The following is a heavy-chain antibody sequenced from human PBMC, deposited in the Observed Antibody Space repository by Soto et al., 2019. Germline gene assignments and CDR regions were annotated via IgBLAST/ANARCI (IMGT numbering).Heavy chain of an antibody. J-gene: IGHJ6*03. Sequence: ASVKVSCKASGYTFTSHGISWVRQAPGQGLEWMGWISAYNGNTNYAQKLQGRVTMTTDTSTSTAYMELRSLRSDDTAVYYCARLDGITIFGVVRHYYYYMDVWGKGTTVTVSS. CDR2: ISAYNGNT. CDR1: GYTFTSHG. V-gene: IGHV1-18*01. D-gene: IGHD3-3*01. CDR3: ARLDGITIFGVVRHYYYYMDV.